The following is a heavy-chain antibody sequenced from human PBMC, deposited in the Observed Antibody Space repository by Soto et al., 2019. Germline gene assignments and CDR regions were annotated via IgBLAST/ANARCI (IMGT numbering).Heavy chain of an antibody. V-gene: IGHV4-34*01. J-gene: IGHJ6*03. Sequence: SETLSLTCAVYGGSFSGYYWSWIRQPPGKGLEWIGEINHSGSTNYNPSLKSRVTISVDTSKNQFSLKLSSVTAADTAVYYCARGFRWVVVAATAWYMDVWGKGTTVTVSS. CDR3: ARGFRWVVVAATAWYMDV. CDR1: GGSFSGYY. CDR2: INHSGST. D-gene: IGHD2-15*01.